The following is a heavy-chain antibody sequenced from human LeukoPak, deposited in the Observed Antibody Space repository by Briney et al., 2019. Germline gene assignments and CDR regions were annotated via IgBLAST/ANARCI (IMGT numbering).Heavy chain of an antibody. CDR1: GFTFSSYS. D-gene: IGHD3-9*01. CDR2: ISSSSSTI. V-gene: IGHV3-48*01. CDR3: ARGQRYFDWLLSTFDY. Sequence: GGSLRLSCAASGFTFSSYSMNWVRQAPGKGLEWVSYISSSSSTIYYADSVKGRFTISRDNAKNSLYLQMNSLRAEDTAVYYCARGQRYFDWLLSTFDYWGQGTLVTVSS. J-gene: IGHJ4*02.